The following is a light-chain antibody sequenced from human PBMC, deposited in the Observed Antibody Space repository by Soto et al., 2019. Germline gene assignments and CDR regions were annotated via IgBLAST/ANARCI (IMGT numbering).Light chain of an antibody. J-gene: IGKJ4*01. CDR1: QGVLNRSNNKNY. CDR2: WAS. CDR3: QQYYSAPLT. V-gene: IGKV4-1*01. Sequence: DIVMTQSPDSLAVSLGERATINCKSSQGVLNRSNNKNYLVWYQQKPGKPPKQLLYWASTRQSGVPDRFSGSGSGKDFTLTISSLQAEDVAVYYCQQYYSAPLTFGGGTRVEIK.